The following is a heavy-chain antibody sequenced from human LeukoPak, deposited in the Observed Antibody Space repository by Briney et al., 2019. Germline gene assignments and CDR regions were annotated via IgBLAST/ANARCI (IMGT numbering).Heavy chain of an antibody. CDR3: ASGKYYYDDAAPINRASRTAFHI. V-gene: IGHV4-59*01. CDR1: GDSPAGYY. D-gene: IGHD3-22*01. CDR2: VYRSGQI. J-gene: IGHJ3*02. Sequence: SETLSLTCSVSGDSPAGYYWGWIRQSPGRAPEWLAYVYRSGQIDYNSSLRGRVTVSLDRSKTQLSLRLRSLTAADTAVYYCASGKYYYDDAAPINRASRTAFHIWAQGTMVLVSS.